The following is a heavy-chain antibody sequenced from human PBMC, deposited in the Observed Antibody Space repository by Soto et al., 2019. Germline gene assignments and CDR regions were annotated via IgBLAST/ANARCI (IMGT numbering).Heavy chain of an antibody. CDR2: INHSGST. V-gene: IGHV4-34*01. CDR1: GGSFSGYY. CDR3: ARNRIRVWFGELSYFDP. Sequence: QVQLQQWGAGLLKPSETLSLTCAVYGGSFSGYYWSWIRQPPGKGLEWIGEINHSGSTNYNPSLKSRVTISVDTSKNPCSLKLSSGTAADTAVYYCARNRIRVWFGELSYFDPWGQGTLVTVSS. J-gene: IGHJ5*02. D-gene: IGHD3-10*01.